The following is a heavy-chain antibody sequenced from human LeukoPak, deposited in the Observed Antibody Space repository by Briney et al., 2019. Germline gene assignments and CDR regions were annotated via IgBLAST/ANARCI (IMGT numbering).Heavy chain of an antibody. CDR3: AKEGYTNTWSDYYYYMDV. CDR2: IRYDGSNK. CDR1: GFIFSNYG. D-gene: IGHD6-13*01. V-gene: IGHV3-30*02. Sequence: GGSLRLSCAASGFIFSNYGMHWVRQAPGKGLEWVAFIRYDGSNKDYADSVKGRFTISRDNSKNTLYLQMNSLRAEDTAVYYCAKEGYTNTWSDYYYYMDVWGKGTTVTISS. J-gene: IGHJ6*03.